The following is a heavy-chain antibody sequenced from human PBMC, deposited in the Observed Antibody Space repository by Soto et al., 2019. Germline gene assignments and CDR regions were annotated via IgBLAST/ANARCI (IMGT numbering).Heavy chain of an antibody. J-gene: IGHJ5*02. CDR1: GFTFSSHV. V-gene: IGHV3-23*01. CDR3: AKDRIEATAFWFDP. Sequence: EVQLLESGGGLVQPGGSLRLSCAASGFTFSSHVMSWVRQAPGKGLEWVSTISGSGGTTYYAESVKGRFTISRDNSKNTLYLQMNSLRAEDTAVYYCAKDRIEATAFWFDPWGQGTLVTVSS. CDR2: ISGSGGTT. D-gene: IGHD5-12*01.